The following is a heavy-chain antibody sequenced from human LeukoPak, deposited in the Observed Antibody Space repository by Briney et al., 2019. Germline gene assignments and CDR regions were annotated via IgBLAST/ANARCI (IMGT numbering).Heavy chain of an antibody. J-gene: IGHJ4*02. V-gene: IGHV3-30*14. CDR2: ISYDGSNK. CDR3: AVGGLFDC. Sequence: GGSLRLSCAASVVTFSSYAMHWVRQAPGKGLEWVAVISYDGSNKYYADSVKGRFTISRDNSKNTLYLQMNGLRGEDTAVYFIAVGGLFDCGGQGTLVTVSS. CDR1: VVTFSSYA. D-gene: IGHD2-2*01.